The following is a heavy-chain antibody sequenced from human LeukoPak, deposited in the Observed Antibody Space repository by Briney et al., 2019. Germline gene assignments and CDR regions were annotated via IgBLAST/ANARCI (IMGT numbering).Heavy chain of an antibody. CDR2: IYYSGST. D-gene: IGHD4/OR15-4a*01. J-gene: IGHJ6*02. CDR1: GGSISSGGYY. V-gene: IGHV4-31*03. CDR3: ARDRHHYGMDV. Sequence: SETLSLTCTVSGGSISSGGYYWSWIRQHPGKGLEWIGYIYYSGSTYYNPSLKSRVTISVDTSKNQFSLKLSSVTAADTAVYYCARDRHHYGMDVWGQGTTVTVSS.